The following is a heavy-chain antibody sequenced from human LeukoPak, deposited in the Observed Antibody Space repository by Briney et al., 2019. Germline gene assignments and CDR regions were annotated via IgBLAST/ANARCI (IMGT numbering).Heavy chain of an antibody. CDR2: ILPSGML. D-gene: IGHD3-22*01. Sequence: PSETLSLTCTVSGASFNSDDQYWNWIRQSPGKGLEWIGSILPSGMLYNNPSLESRVTMSRDTSKNQFSLNLNSATAADTAVYFCSRGLDSRKLGYWGQGTLVSVSS. CDR3: SRGLDSRKLGY. J-gene: IGHJ4*02. CDR1: GASFNSDDQY. V-gene: IGHV4-31*03.